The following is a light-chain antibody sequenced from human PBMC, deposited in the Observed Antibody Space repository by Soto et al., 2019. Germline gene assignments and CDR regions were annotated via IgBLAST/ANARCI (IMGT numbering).Light chain of an antibody. J-gene: IGKJ4*01. Sequence: ETTQSPATLSVSKGERATLYCRAAQNIKSNLAWYQQKPGQAPRLLIYGASTRATGVPGRVSGSGSGTEFTLTICSLQSEDFAVYYCQQYGSSLTFGGGTKVDIK. CDR1: QNIKSN. CDR2: GAS. CDR3: QQYGSSLT. V-gene: IGKV3-15*01.